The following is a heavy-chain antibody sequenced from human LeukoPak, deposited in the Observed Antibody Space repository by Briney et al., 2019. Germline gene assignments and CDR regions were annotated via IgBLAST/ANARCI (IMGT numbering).Heavy chain of an antibody. V-gene: IGHV4-30-2*01. CDR1: GGSISSGGYY. Sequence: SETLSLTCTVSGGSISSGGYYWSWIRQPPGKGLEWIGYIYHSGSTYYNPSLKSRVTISVDRSKNQFSLKLSSVTAADTAVYYCARDRKNSSGWAPYYFDYWGQGTLVTVSS. J-gene: IGHJ4*02. CDR2: IYHSGST. D-gene: IGHD6-19*01. CDR3: ARDRKNSSGWAPYYFDY.